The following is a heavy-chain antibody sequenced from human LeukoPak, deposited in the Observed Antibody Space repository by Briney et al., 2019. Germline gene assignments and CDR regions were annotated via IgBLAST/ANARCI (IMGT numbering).Heavy chain of an antibody. CDR1: GFTFSNYA. Sequence: GGSLRLSCAASGFTFSNYAMAWVRQAPGKGLEWVSGISGNGGKVYYADSVKGRFTIPRDNFKNTLDLQMNSLRGEDTAVYFCAKRDYYDSSGYASLFDHWGQGTLATVSP. CDR2: ISGNGGKV. CDR3: AKRDYYDSSGYASLFDH. V-gene: IGHV3-23*01. J-gene: IGHJ4*02. D-gene: IGHD3-22*01.